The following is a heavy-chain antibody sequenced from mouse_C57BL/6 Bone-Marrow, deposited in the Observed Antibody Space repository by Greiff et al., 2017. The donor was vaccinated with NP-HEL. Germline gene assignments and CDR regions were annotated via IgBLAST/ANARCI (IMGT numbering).Heavy chain of an antibody. CDR2: IDPSDSYT. Sequence: QVQLQQPGAELVKPGASVKLSCKASGYTFTSYWMQWVKQRPGQGLEWIGEIDPSDSYTNYNQKLKGKATLTVDTSYSTAYMQLSSLTSEDSAVYYCARWEQGKFAYWGQGTLVTVSA. J-gene: IGHJ3*01. CDR3: ARWEQGKFAY. CDR1: GYTFTSYW. D-gene: IGHD4-1*01. V-gene: IGHV1-50*01.